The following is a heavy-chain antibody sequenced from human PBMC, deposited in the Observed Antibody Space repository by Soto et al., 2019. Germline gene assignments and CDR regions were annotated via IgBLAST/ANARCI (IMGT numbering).Heavy chain of an antibody. CDR2: ISSSSSYI. CDR3: ARDGVSSTEYTWNYGTYFDY. J-gene: IGHJ4*02. V-gene: IGHV3-21*01. CDR1: RLAFRSYC. Sequence: LRRALAGTRLAFRSYCMHRVRQAPGKGMESVLSISSSSSYIYYADSVKGRFTISRDSTKQTLYLQMNSLRPDDTAMYYCARDGVSSTEYTWNYGTYFDYWGQGALVTVSS. D-gene: IGHD1-7*01.